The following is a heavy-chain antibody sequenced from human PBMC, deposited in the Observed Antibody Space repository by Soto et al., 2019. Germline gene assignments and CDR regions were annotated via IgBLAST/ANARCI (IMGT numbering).Heavy chain of an antibody. J-gene: IGHJ6*02. V-gene: IGHV4-4*07. D-gene: IGHD2-2*01. Sequence: SDTLSLTCPVSGAPISSYYWSWFRQSAGKGLEWIGRIQNSGNAYYNPYLEGRVTISEDTSKNQFSLKVSSVTAADTAVYYCARDGTSSYGLDVWGQGTTVTVSS. CDR2: IQNSGNA. CDR3: ARDGTSSYGLDV. CDR1: GAPISSYY.